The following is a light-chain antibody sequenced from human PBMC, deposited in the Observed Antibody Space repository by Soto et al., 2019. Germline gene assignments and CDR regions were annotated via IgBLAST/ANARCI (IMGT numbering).Light chain of an antibody. CDR2: ATS. Sequence: IQLTQSPSSLSASVGDRVTITCRASQGISSYLAWYQQKPGKAPKLLIYATSTLQSWFPSRFSGSGSGTDVTLTISSLHPEDFATYYCQQLNSYPLTFGPGTKVDIK. CDR1: QGISSY. V-gene: IGKV1-9*01. J-gene: IGKJ3*01. CDR3: QQLNSYPLT.